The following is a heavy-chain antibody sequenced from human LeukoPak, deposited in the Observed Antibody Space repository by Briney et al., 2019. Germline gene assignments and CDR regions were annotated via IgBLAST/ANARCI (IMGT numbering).Heavy chain of an antibody. CDR3: AILAYCGGDCYSIIDY. D-gene: IGHD2-21*01. J-gene: IGHJ4*02. CDR1: GYTFTGYD. Sequence: ASVKVSCKASGYTFTGYDINWVRQATGQGLEWMGWMNPNSGNTGYAHKFQGRVTMTRNTSISTAYMELSSLRSEDTAVYYCAILAYCGGDCYSIIDYWGQGTLVTVSS. CDR2: MNPNSGNT. V-gene: IGHV1-8*01.